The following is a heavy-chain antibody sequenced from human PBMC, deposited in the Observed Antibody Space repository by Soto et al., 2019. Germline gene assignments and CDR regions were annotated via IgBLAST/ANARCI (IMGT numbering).Heavy chain of an antibody. J-gene: IGHJ6*02. CDR3: ARDQTGAYYYYGMDV. D-gene: IGHD3-10*01. Sequence: LSLTCDVSGYSISSGYYWGWIRQPPGEGLEWIGSIHHSGKTYYNPSLKSQVSISLDTSKNRFSLRLTSVTAADTAVYYCARDQTGAYYYYGMDVWGLGTTVTAP. CDR1: GYSISSGYY. V-gene: IGHV4-38-2*02. CDR2: IHHSGKT.